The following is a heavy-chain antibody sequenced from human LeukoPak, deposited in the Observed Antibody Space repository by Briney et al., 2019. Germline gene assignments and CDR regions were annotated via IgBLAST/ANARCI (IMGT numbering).Heavy chain of an antibody. CDR1: GFSFSSYW. V-gene: IGHV3-7*01. CDR2: IKEDGSEK. J-gene: IGHJ5*02. Sequence: GGSLRLSCAASGFSFSSYWMSWVRQAPGKGLEWVAIIKEDGSEKYYVDSVKGRFTISRDNAKNSLYLQMNSLRAEDTAVYYCATTTYCSGTSCRGYNWFDPWGQGTLVTVSS. D-gene: IGHD2-2*01. CDR3: ATTTYCSGTSCRGYNWFDP.